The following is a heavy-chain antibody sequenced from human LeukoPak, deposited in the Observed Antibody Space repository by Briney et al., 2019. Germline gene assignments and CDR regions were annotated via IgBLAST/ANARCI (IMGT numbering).Heavy chain of an antibody. D-gene: IGHD1-26*01. CDR3: ARGGNYWPQWWFDP. Sequence: SETLSLTCTVSGGSISAYYWSWIRQPPGKGLEWIGYIYYTGSTSYNPSLKSRVTMSLDASKNQFSLELNSVTPADTAVYYCARGGNYWPQWWFDPWGRGTLVSVSS. CDR2: IYYTGST. V-gene: IGHV4-59*01. CDR1: GGSISAYY. J-gene: IGHJ5*02.